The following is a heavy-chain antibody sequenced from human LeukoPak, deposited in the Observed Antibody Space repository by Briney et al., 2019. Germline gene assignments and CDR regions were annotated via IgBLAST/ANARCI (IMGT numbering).Heavy chain of an antibody. CDR3: GRDSVEMGTIHSDY. CDR1: GGSISSSNYF. D-gene: IGHD5-24*01. V-gene: IGHV4-39*07. Sequence: SETLSLTCTVSGGSISSSNYFWGWIRQAPGKGLEWIGSIYYSGSTYYNPSLKSRVTISADMSKNQFSPRLYSVTAADTAVYYCGRDSVEMGTIHSDYWGQGTLVTVSS. CDR2: IYYSGST. J-gene: IGHJ4*02.